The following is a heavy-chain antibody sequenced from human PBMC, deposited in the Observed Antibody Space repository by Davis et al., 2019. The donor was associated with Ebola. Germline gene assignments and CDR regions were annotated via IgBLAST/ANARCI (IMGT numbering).Heavy chain of an antibody. CDR1: GFTFSSYG. CDR3: AKEIAEYQLLLYYYYYGMDV. Sequence: PGGSLRLSCAASGFTFSSYGMHWVRQAPGKGLEWVAVISYDGSNKYYADSVKGRFTISRDNSKNTLYLQMNSLRAEDTAVYYCAKEIAEYQLLLYYYYYGMDVWGQGTTVTVSS. D-gene: IGHD2-2*01. J-gene: IGHJ6*02. CDR2: ISYDGSNK. V-gene: IGHV3-30*18.